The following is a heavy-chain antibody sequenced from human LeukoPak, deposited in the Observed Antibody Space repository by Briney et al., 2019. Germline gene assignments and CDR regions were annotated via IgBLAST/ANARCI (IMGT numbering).Heavy chain of an antibody. V-gene: IGHV3-21*01. D-gene: IGHD1-26*01. CDR3: ARDTRMNTVGATRGFDY. J-gene: IGHJ4*02. CDR1: GFTFSSYS. CDR2: ISSSSSYI. Sequence: PGGSLRLSCPASGFTFSSYSMNWVRQAPGKGLEWVSSISSSSSYIYYADSVKGRFTISRDNAKNSLYLQMNSLRAEDTAMYYCARDTRMNTVGATRGFDYWGQGTLVTVSS.